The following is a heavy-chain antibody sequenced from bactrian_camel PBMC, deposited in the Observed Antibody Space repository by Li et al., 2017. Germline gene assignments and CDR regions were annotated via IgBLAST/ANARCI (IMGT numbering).Heavy chain of an antibody. CDR3: AADRFNRWCRIVVVASSITPANDEANY. J-gene: IGHJ4*01. D-gene: IGHD1*01. CDR2: VDVTGLM. V-gene: IGHV3S26*01. Sequence: LVESGGGSAQPGDSLTLSCEVTGYNFEEYCMNWWRQAPGKERDWLAGVDVTGLMSYADSVKGRFHISRDNAKNTLYLQMSSLKPEDSATYYCAADRFNRWCRIVVVASSITPANDEANYWGQGTQVTVS. CDR1: GYNFEEYC.